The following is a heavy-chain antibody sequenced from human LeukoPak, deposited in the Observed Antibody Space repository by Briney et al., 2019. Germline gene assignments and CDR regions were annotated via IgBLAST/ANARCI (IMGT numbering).Heavy chain of an antibody. J-gene: IGHJ6*02. CDR2: IYYSGST. CDR1: GGSISSYY. D-gene: IGHD2-15*01. V-gene: IGHV4-59*01. CDR3: ARVDGRCSGGSCYSYYYYYGMDV. Sequence: SETLSLTCTVSGGSISSYYWSWIRQPPGKGLEWVGYIYYSGSTYYNPSLKSRVTISVDTSKNKFSLQLSSVTAADTAVYYCARVDGRCSGGSCYSYYYYYGMDVWGQGTTVTVSS.